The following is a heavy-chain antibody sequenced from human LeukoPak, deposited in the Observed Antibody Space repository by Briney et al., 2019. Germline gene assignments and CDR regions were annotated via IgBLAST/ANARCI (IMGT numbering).Heavy chain of an antibody. CDR1: GFTFSDYY. V-gene: IGHV3-11*04. CDR2: ISSSGGTI. J-gene: IGHJ4*02. D-gene: IGHD3-16*01. Sequence: PGGSLRLSCAASGFTFSDYYMSWIRQAPGKGLEWVSYISSSGGTIYYADSVKGRFTISRDNAKTSLFLQMNSVTVEDTGVYYCASGRHDFVHWGQGTLVTVAS. CDR3: ASGRHDFVH.